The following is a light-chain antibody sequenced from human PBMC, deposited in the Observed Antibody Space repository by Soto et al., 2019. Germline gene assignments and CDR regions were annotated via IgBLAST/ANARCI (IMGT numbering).Light chain of an antibody. CDR1: QDITSY. CDR2: AAS. Sequence: DIQMTQSPSSLSASVGDTVTITCRASQDITSYLHWYQQKPGKAPNLLIFAASSLQTGAPSRFSGSGSGTDFTLTISSLQPEDFATYFCQHTFTTPTFGPGTTVDI. CDR3: QHTFTTPT. V-gene: IGKV1-39*01. J-gene: IGKJ3*01.